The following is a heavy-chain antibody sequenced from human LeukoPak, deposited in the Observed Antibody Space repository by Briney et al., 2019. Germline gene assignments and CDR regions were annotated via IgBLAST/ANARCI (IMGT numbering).Heavy chain of an antibody. CDR3: ARGGGCSSTSCYSNYYYMGV. CDR1: GYTFTSYD. CDR2: MNPNSGNT. V-gene: IGHV1-8*03. J-gene: IGHJ6*03. D-gene: IGHD2-2*01. Sequence: ASVNVSCKASGYTFTSYDINWVRQATGQGLEWMGWMNPNSGNTGYAQKFQGRVTITRNTSISTAYMELSSLRSEDTAVYYCARGGGCSSTSCYSNYYYMGVWGKGTTVTVSS.